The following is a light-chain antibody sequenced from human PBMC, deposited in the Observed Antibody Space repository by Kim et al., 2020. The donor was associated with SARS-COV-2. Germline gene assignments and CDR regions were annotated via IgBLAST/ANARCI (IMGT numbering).Light chain of an antibody. CDR1: QSVSTW. V-gene: IGKV1-5*01. CDR2: DTF. Sequence: DIQMTQSPSTLSASVGDRVTITCRASQSVSTWLAWYQQKPGKAPKLLIYDTFRLQSGVPSRFSGSGFGTEFTLTISSLQPEDFATYYCQQYNSYWTFGQGTKVDIK. J-gene: IGKJ1*01. CDR3: QQYNSYWT.